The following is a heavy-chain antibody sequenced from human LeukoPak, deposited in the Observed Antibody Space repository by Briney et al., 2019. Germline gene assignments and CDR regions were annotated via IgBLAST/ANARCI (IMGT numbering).Heavy chain of an antibody. CDR2: INTNSGDP. CDR3: ASGEGSSRAFYYYMAV. CDR1: GYTFTNYG. V-gene: IGHV7-4-1*02. D-gene: IGHD6-13*01. Sequence: ASVKVSCKASGYTFTNYGVNWVRQAPGEGLEWMGWINTNSGDPTYAQGFTGRFVFSLDTSVSTAYLQISSLKAEDTAVYYCASGEGSSRAFYYYMAVWGKGTTVTVSS. J-gene: IGHJ6*03.